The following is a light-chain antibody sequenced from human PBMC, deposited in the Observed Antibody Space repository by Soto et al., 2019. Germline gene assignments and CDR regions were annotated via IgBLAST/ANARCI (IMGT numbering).Light chain of an antibody. CDR1: QTVSSNY. V-gene: IGKV3-20*01. CDR3: QQYGSSSYT. Sequence: EIVWTQSPGTLSLSPGERATLSCGASQTVSSNYLAWYQLKPGQAPRLLIYGASSRATGIPDRFSGSGSGTDFTLTISRLEPEDFAVYYCQQYGSSSYTFGQGTKLEIK. CDR2: GAS. J-gene: IGKJ2*01.